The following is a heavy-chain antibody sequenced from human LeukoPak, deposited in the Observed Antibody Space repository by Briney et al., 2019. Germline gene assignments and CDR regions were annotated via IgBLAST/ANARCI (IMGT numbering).Heavy chain of an antibody. CDR1: GGSLSSYY. J-gene: IGHJ3*02. CDR2: IYYSGST. D-gene: IGHD3-10*01. Sequence: SETLSLTCTVSGGSLSSYYWSWIRQPPGKGLEWIGYIYYSGSTNYNSSFKSRVTISIDTPKKQFSLRLSSVTAADTAVYYCARDMVRGVIGAFDIWGQGTMVTVSS. V-gene: IGHV4-59*01. CDR3: ARDMVRGVIGAFDI.